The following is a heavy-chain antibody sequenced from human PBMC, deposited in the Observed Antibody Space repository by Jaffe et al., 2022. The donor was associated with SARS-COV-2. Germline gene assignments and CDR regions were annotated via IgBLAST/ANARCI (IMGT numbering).Heavy chain of an antibody. Sequence: EVQLVVSGGDLVQSGGSLRLSCAASGFTFSNYGMNWVRQAPGKGLEWVSYISSSSSAISYADSVKGRFTISRDNAKNSLYLQMNSLRDEDTAVYFCARGGAARPDYWGQGTLVTVSS. J-gene: IGHJ4*02. CDR3: ARGGAARPDY. D-gene: IGHD6-6*01. CDR2: ISSSSSAI. V-gene: IGHV3-48*02. CDR1: GFTFSNYG.